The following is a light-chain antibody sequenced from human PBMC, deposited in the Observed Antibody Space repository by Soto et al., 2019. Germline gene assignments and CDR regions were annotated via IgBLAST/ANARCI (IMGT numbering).Light chain of an antibody. CDR1: QSVSIY. J-gene: IGKJ4*01. CDR3: QQRSNWPPF. V-gene: IGKV3-11*01. Sequence: EVVFTQSPATLALSPGERATLSCRASQSVSIYLALYQQKPGQAPRLLIYDASNRATGIPARFSGSGSGTDFTLTISSLEPEDFAVYYCQQRSNWPPFFGGGTKVDIK. CDR2: DAS.